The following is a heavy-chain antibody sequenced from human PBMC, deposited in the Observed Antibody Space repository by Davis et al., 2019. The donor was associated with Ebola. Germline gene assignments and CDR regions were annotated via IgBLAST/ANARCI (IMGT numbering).Heavy chain of an antibody. CDR3: ARQTYDTVDYYYYGMDV. V-gene: IGHV4-61*01. CDR1: GGSVSSGSYY. J-gene: IGHJ6*02. Sequence: SETLSLTCTVSGGSVSSGSYYWSWIRQPPGKGLEWIGYIYYSGSTNYNPSLKSRVTISVDTSKNQFSLEVTSVTAADTAVYYCARQTYDTVDYYYYGMDVWGHGTTVTVSS. CDR2: IYYSGST. D-gene: IGHD1-1*01.